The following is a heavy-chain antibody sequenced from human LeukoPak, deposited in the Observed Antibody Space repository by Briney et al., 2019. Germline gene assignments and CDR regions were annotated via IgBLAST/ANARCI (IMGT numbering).Heavy chain of an antibody. V-gene: IGHV4-39*02. Sequence: SETLSLTCTVSGGSISSSSYYWGWLRQPPGKGLEWIGRIFYSARTYYNPSLKSRVTISLNTSNNHFSLNLSSVTAADTAVYYCARERGRIAAAGTKYFQHWGQGTLVTVSS. CDR2: IFYSART. J-gene: IGHJ1*01. CDR1: GGSISSSSYY. CDR3: ARERGRIAAAGTKYFQH. D-gene: IGHD6-13*01.